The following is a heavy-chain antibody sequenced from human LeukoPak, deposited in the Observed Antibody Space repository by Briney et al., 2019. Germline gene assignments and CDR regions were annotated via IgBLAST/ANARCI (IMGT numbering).Heavy chain of an antibody. J-gene: IGHJ3*02. Sequence: SGGSLRLSCAASGFTFSSYSMNWVRQAPGKGLEWVSYISSSSSTIYYADSVKGRFTISRDNAKKSLYLQMNSLRAEDTAVYYCARDGDFWSAQGAFDIWGQGTMVTVSS. CDR3: ARDGDFWSAQGAFDI. V-gene: IGHV3-48*04. CDR2: ISSSSSTI. CDR1: GFTFSSYS. D-gene: IGHD3-3*01.